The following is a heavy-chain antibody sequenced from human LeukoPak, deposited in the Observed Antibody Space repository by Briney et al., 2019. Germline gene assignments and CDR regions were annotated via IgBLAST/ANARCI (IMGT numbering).Heavy chain of an antibody. CDR2: IYSGGST. D-gene: IGHD6-13*01. CDR3: ARAWGGYSSNYFDY. Sequence: PGGSLRLSCAASGFSVSSNYMSWVRQAPGKGLEWVSVIYSGGSTYYADSVKGRFTISRDNSKNTLYLQMNSLRAEDTAVYYCARAWGGYSSNYFDYWGQGTLVTVSS. J-gene: IGHJ4*02. V-gene: IGHV3-53*01. CDR1: GFSVSSNY.